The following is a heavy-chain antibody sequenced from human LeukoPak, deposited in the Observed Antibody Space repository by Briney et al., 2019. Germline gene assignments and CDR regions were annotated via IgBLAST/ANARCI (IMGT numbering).Heavy chain of an antibody. CDR1: GFTFSSYW. J-gene: IGHJ4*02. CDR3: ARDGQPFDS. Sequence: RPGGSLILSCAASGFTFSSYWMSWVRQAPGKGLEWVANMNQAGSEKYYVDSVKGRFTISRDNAKNSLSLQMNSLRAEDTAVYYCARDGQPFDSWSQGTLVTVSS. V-gene: IGHV3-7*04. CDR2: MNQAGSEK. D-gene: IGHD6-13*01.